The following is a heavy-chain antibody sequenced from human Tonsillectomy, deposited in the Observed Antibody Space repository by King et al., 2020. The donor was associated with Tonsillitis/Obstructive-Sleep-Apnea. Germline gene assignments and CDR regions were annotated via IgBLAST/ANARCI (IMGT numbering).Heavy chain of an antibody. CDR3: ASAGIPGADYYSGMDV. Sequence: VQLVESGGGLVQPGGSLRLSCAASGFTFSSYWMSWVRQAPGKGLEWVANIKQDGSEKYYVDSVKGRFTISRDNAKNSLYLQMNSLRAEATAVYYCASAGIPGADYYSGMDVWGQGTTVTVSS. CDR2: IKQDGSEK. CDR1: GFTFSSYW. V-gene: IGHV3-7*03. D-gene: IGHD3-10*01. J-gene: IGHJ6*02.